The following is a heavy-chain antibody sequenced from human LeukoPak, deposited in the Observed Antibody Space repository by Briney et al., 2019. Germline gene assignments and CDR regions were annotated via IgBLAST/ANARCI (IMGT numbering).Heavy chain of an antibody. Sequence: GGSLRLSCADSGFTFSSYSMMWVRQAPGKGLEWVSYISSSSSTTYYADSVKGRFTISRDNAKNSLYLHMNSLRDEDTAVYYCAKDEWQWLDIDHWGQGTLVTVSS. CDR2: ISSSSSTT. CDR3: AKDEWQWLDIDH. V-gene: IGHV3-48*02. J-gene: IGHJ4*02. D-gene: IGHD6-19*01. CDR1: GFTFSSYS.